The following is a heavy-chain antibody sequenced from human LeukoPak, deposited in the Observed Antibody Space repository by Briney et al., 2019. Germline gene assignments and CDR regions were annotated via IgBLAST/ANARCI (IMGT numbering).Heavy chain of an antibody. CDR3: ASDLGSSWSTLGY. J-gene: IGHJ4*02. CDR2: MNPNSGNT. Sequence: GASVKVSCKASGYTFTSYDINWVRQATGQGLEWMGWMNPNSGNTGYAQKFQGRVTMTRNTSISTAYMELSSLRSEDTAVYYCASDLGSSWSTLGYWGQGTLVTVSS. CDR1: GYTFTSYD. V-gene: IGHV1-8*01. D-gene: IGHD6-13*01.